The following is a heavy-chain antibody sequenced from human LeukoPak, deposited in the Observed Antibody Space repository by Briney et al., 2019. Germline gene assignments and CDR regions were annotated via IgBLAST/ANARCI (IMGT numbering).Heavy chain of an antibody. V-gene: IGHV3-23*01. J-gene: IGHJ4*02. CDR1: GFPFSSYA. D-gene: IGHD5-18*01. CDR3: AKDLEGRGYSYGIDY. CDR2: ISGSGGST. Sequence: QPGGSLLLSCAASGFPFSSYAMSWVRQAPGKGLEWVSAISGSGGSTYYADSVKGRFTISRDNSKNTLYLQMNSLRAEDTAVYYCAKDLEGRGYSYGIDYWGQGTLVTVSS.